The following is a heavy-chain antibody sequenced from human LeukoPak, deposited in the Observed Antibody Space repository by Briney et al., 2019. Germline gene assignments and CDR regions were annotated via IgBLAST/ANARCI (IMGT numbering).Heavy chain of an antibody. Sequence: RSETLSLACTVSGGSISSHYRNWIRQAPGEGLEWIGNIYYNGNTNNNSARKSLVTISVDGSQNQFSRSLRSVTAADTAVYYCATAKQQLVFDAFDIWGQGTMATVSS. CDR2: IYYNGNT. J-gene: IGHJ3*02. D-gene: IGHD6-13*01. CDR3: ATAKQQLVFDAFDI. CDR1: GGSISSHY. V-gene: IGHV4-59*11.